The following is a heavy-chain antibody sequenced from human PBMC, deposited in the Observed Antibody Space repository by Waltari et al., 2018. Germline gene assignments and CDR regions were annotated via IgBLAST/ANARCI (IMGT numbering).Heavy chain of an antibody. CDR1: GGSIRSSSYY. D-gene: IGHD6-6*01. CDR2: IYYSGST. J-gene: IGHJ3*02. CDR3: ASPSSSSTFDI. Sequence: QLQLQESGPGLVKPSETLSLTCTVSGGSIRSSSYYWGWIRQPPGKGLEWIGSIYYSGSTYYNPSLKSRVTISVDTSKNQFSLKLSSVTAADTAVYYCASPSSSSTFDIWGQGTMVTVSS. V-gene: IGHV4-39*01.